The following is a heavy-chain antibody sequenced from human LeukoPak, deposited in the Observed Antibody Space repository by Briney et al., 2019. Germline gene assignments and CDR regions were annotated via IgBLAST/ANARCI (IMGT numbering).Heavy chain of an antibody. CDR3: AKDLSGGSYYYFDY. V-gene: IGHV3-33*06. J-gene: IGHJ4*02. CDR1: GVTFSRYG. D-gene: IGHD1-26*01. CDR2: IWYDGSNK. Sequence: PGGSLRLSCAASGVTFSRYGMHWVRQAPGKGLEWVAVIWYDGSNKYYVDSVKGRFTIFRDDSKNTLYLQMNSLRTEDTAVYYCAKDLSGGSYYYFDYWGQGTLVTVSS.